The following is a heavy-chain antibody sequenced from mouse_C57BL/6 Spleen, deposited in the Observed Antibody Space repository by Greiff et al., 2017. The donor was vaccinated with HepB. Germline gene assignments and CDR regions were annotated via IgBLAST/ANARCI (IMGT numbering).Heavy chain of an antibody. CDR3: TEYGFYAMDY. V-gene: IGHV1-26*01. CDR2: INPNNGGT. J-gene: IGHJ4*01. Sequence: EVQLQQSGPELVKPGASVKISCKASGYTFTDYYMNWVKQSHGKSLEWIGDINPNNGGTSYNQKFKGKATLTVDKSSSTAYMELRSLTSEDSAVYYCTEYGFYAMDYWGQGTSVTVSS. D-gene: IGHD2-10*02. CDR1: GYTFTDYY.